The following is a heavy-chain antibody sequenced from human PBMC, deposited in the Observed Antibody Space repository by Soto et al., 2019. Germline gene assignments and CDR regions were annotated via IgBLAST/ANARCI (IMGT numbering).Heavy chain of an antibody. V-gene: IGHV3-53*01. CDR3: AREGGSYGPFDC. CDR1: GFSVSNKY. D-gene: IGHD3-10*01. J-gene: IGHJ4*02. CDR2: IYSGGGT. Sequence: GRSLRLSCAASGFSVSNKYMNWVRQAPGRGLEWVSVIYSGGGTYYAESVKGRFTISRDNSKNTVYLQMNTLGPEDTAGYYCAREGGSYGPFDCWGQGTLVTVSS.